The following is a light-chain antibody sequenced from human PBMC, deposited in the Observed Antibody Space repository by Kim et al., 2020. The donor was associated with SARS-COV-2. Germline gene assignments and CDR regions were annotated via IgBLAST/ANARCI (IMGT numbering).Light chain of an antibody. V-gene: IGLV7-46*01. J-gene: IGLJ3*02. CDR2: DTS. CDR1: TGDVTSGHW. CDR3: LLFYSDTPPV. Sequence: QAVVTQEPSLTVSPGGPVTRTCGSSTGDVTSGHWPYWFQQKPGQAPGTLIYDTSKKYFWAPARFSGSLLGGQAALTLSGAQPEDEADYYCLLFYSDTPPVFGGGTQVTVL.